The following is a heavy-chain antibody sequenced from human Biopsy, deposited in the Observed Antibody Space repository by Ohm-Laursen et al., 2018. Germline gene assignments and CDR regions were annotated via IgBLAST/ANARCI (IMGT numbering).Heavy chain of an antibody. CDR2: ISHTGYT. Sequence: SKTLSLTWPVSGGSFTGHYWTWIRQPPGKGLEWIGHISHTGYTSYKSSLKSRVTISLDTSRKHFSLRLTSLAAADTAVYYCARGSNEYGGLYFPHWGQGTLVTVSS. J-gene: IGHJ1*01. CDR1: GGSFTGHY. CDR3: ARGSNEYGGLYFPH. D-gene: IGHD4-23*01. V-gene: IGHV4-59*11.